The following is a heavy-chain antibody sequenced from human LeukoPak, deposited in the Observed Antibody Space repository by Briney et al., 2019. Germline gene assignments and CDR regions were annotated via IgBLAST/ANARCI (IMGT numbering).Heavy chain of an antibody. CDR1: GGTFSSYA. D-gene: IGHD6-19*01. V-gene: IGHV1-69*13. J-gene: IGHJ4*02. CDR3: ARDGIAVAGFGTFDY. CDR2: IIPIFGTA. Sequence: ASVKVSCKASGGTFSSYAISWVRQGPGQGLEWMGGIIPIFGTAKYAQKFQGRVTITADESTSTAYMEVRSLRSEDTAVYYCARDGIAVAGFGTFDYWGQGTLVTVSS.